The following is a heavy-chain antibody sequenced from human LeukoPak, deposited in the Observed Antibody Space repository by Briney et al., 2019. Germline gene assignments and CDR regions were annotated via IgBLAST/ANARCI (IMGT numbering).Heavy chain of an antibody. CDR3: ARERGYCTDTSCYGFDY. CDR2: ISSDSSGI. Sequence: PGGSLRLSCAASGFTFSIYSMNWVRQAPGKGLEWVSKISSDSSGIYYADSVKGRFTISRDNAKNSLYLQMNNLRAEDTAVYYCARERGYCTDTSCYGFDYWGQGILVTVSS. D-gene: IGHD2-2*01. CDR1: GFTFSIYS. V-gene: IGHV3-48*01. J-gene: IGHJ4*02.